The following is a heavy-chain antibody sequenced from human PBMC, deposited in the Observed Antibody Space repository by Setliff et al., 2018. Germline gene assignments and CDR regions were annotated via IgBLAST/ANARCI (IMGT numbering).Heavy chain of an antibody. D-gene: IGHD6-13*01. CDR2: ISPYNGQT. CDR1: GYTFTYFG. Sequence: ASVKVSCKASGYTFTYFGLSWVRQAPGQGLEWMGWISPYNGQTTYAQKFQDRLSMTTDTSTSTAYMELRSLRAEDTAVYYCARAGSAAAGRKGVFEYWGQGSLVTVSS. CDR3: ARAGSAAAGRKGVFEY. V-gene: IGHV1-18*01. J-gene: IGHJ4*02.